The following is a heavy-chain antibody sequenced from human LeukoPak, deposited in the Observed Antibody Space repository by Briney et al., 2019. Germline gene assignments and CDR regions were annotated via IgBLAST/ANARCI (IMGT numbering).Heavy chain of an antibody. D-gene: IGHD3-10*01. J-gene: IGHJ6*03. Sequence: PSETLSLNCTVPGGSISRSSYYWGWIRQPPGKGLEWIVSMYYSGSTFYNPSLKSRVTILVDTSKNQFSLKLSSVTAADTAVYYCARDYGSGRRYYYMDVWGKGTTVTVSS. CDR3: ARDYGSGRRYYYMDV. V-gene: IGHV4-39*07. CDR1: GGSISRSSYY. CDR2: MYYSGST.